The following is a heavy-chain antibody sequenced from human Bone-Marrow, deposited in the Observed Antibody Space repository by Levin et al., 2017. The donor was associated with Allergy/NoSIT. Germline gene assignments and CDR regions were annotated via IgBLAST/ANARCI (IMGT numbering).Heavy chain of an antibody. CDR1: GYTFSDYY. J-gene: IGHJ6*03. V-gene: IGHV1-2*02. Sequence: PAASVKVSCKASGYTFSDYYIHWVRQAPGQSLQWLGWINPKSGDTTYAQKFPARVTMTRDTSFSTAYMELSRLKSDDTAVYFCARGARLRYFGGYMDVWGKGTTVIVSS. CDR3: ARGARLRYFGGYMDV. CDR2: INPKSGDT. D-gene: IGHD3-9*01.